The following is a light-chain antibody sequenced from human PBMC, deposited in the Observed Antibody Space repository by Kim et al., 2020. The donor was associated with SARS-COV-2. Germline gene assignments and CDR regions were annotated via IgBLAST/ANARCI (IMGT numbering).Light chain of an antibody. Sequence: DVQMTQSPSSLSASVGDRVTITCQASQDISDSLNWFQQKPGKTPKILIYDASNLEPGVPSRFSGGGSGTNFTFTINTVQPEDIATYYCQQYDDPPRTFGQGTKLEI. J-gene: IGKJ2*02. CDR2: DAS. V-gene: IGKV1-33*01. CDR3: QQYDDPPRT. CDR1: QDISDS.